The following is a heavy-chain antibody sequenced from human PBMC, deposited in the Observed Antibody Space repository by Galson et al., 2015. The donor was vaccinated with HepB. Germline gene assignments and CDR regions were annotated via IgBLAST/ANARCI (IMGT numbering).Heavy chain of an antibody. J-gene: IGHJ5*01. Sequence: SVKVSCKASGYMFITRGIHWLRRAPGQRLEWMGWIHAGNGNTRYSQKFQDRVTITRDKDANTAYMELSRLMSEDTAVYYCSRNEPDSNYLHWFDYWGQGTLVTASS. CDR1: GYMFITRG. CDR3: SRNEPDSNYLHWFDY. CDR2: IHAGNGNT. V-gene: IGHV1-3*01. D-gene: IGHD4-11*01.